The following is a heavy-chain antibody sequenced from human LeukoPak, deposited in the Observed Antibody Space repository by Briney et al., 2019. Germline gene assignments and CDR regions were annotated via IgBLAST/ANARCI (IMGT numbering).Heavy chain of an antibody. V-gene: IGHV1-2*02. CDR3: AREMIAVAGFDP. Sequence: GASVTVSCKASGYTFTGYYMHWVRQAPGQGLEWMGWINPNSGGTNYAQKFQGRVTMTRDTSISTAYMELSRLRSDDTAVYYCAREMIAVAGFDPWGQGTLVTVSS. CDR1: GYTFTGYY. CDR2: INPNSGGT. D-gene: IGHD6-19*01. J-gene: IGHJ5*02.